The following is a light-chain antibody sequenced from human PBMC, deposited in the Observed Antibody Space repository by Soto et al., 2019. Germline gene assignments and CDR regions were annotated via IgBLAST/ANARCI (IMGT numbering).Light chain of an antibody. CDR1: RSVSSN. J-gene: IGKJ1*01. CDR2: GAS. CDR3: QQYNSRPPWT. Sequence: EIVMTQSPATLSVSPGARATLSCRASRSVSSNLAWYQQKPGQAPRLLIYGASTRATGIPARFSGSGSGTEFTLTISSLQSEDFAVYYCQQYNSRPPWTFGQGTKVEIK. V-gene: IGKV3-15*01.